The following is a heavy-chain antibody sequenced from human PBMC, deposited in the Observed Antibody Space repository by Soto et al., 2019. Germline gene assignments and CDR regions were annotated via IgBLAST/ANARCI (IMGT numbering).Heavy chain of an antibody. Sequence: QIHLVQSGPEVKKPGASVKVSCRASGYTFTNFPVIWVRQAPGQGLEWMGSITSHNGRTEYAQKFQGRVTMTRDTTTSTVYMELKSLRFGDTAVYYCARDLEFRDGNIAHLDNWGQGALVTVSS. CDR3: ARDLEFRDGNIAHLDN. J-gene: IGHJ4*02. V-gene: IGHV1-18*04. CDR1: GYTFTNFP. CDR2: ITSHNGRT. D-gene: IGHD2-21*01.